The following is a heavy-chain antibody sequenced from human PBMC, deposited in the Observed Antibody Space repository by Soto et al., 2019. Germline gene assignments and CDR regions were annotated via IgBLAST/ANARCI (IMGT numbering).Heavy chain of an antibody. CDR1: GFTFSSYG. J-gene: IGHJ4*02. CDR3: ARVRAGFSDFWSGLCY. V-gene: IGHV3-33*01. CDR2: IWYDGSNK. D-gene: IGHD3-3*01. Sequence: PGGSLRLSCAASGFTFSSYGMHWVRQAPGKGLEWVAVIWYDGSNKYYADSVKGRFTISRDNSKNTLYLQMNSLRAEDTAVYYCARVRAGFSDFWSGLCYWGQGTLVTVSS.